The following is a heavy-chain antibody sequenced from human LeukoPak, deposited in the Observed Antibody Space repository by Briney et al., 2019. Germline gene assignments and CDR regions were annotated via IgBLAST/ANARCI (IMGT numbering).Heavy chain of an antibody. Sequence: ASVEVSCKVSGYTLTELSMHWVRQAPGKGLEWMGGFDPEDGETIYAQKFQGRVTMTEDTSTDTAYMELSSLRSEDTAVYYCATDPMVRGVIAFDYWGQGTLATVSS. CDR1: GYTLTELS. J-gene: IGHJ4*02. D-gene: IGHD3-10*01. V-gene: IGHV1-24*01. CDR3: ATDPMVRGVIAFDY. CDR2: FDPEDGET.